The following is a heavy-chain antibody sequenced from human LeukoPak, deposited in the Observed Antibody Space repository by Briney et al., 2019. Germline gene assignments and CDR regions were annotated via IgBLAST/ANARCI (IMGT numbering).Heavy chain of an antibody. CDR3: ARLGTPITMVRGASRPRWDY. D-gene: IGHD3-10*01. V-gene: IGHV4-61*08. CDR2: IYYTGST. J-gene: IGHJ4*02. CDR1: GGSISSGGYY. Sequence: PSETLFLTCTVSGGSISSGGYYWSWIRQHPGKGLEWIGHIYYTGSTNYNPSLKSRVTTSVDTSKNQFSLKLSSVTAADTAVYYCARLGTPITMVRGASRPRWDYWGQGTLVTVSS.